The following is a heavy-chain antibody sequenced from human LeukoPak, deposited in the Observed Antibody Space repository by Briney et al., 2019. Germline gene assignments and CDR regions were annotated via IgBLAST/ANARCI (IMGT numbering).Heavy chain of an antibody. CDR1: GGSFSGYY. V-gene: IGHV4-34*01. CDR3: ARDGVSTTPDFDY. J-gene: IGHJ4*02. D-gene: IGHD2-8*01. Sequence: PSETLSLTCAVYGGSFSGYYWSWIRQPPGKGLEWNGEINHSGSTNYNPSLKSRVTISVDTSKNQFSLKLSSVTAADTAVYYCARDGVSTTPDFDYWGQGTLVTVSS. CDR2: INHSGST.